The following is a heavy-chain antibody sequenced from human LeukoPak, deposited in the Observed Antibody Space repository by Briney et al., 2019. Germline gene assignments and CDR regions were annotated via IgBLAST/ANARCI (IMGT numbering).Heavy chain of an antibody. V-gene: IGHV4-34*01. J-gene: IGHJ4*02. CDR1: GGSFSGYY. Sequence: SETLSLTCAVYGGSFSGYYWSWIRQPPGKGLEWIGEINHSGSTNYNPSLKSRVTISVDTSKNQFSLKLSSVTAADTAVYYCASLPRITIFGVATDYWGRGTLVTVSP. D-gene: IGHD3-3*01. CDR3: ASLPRITIFGVATDY. CDR2: INHSGST.